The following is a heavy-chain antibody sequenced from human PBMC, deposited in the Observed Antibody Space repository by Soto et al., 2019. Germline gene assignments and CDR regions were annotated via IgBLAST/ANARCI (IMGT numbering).Heavy chain of an antibody. Sequence: GASVKVSCKASGGTFSSYAISWVRQAPRQGLEWKGGIIPIFGTANYAQKFQGIVTITADESTSTAYMELSSLRSEDAAVYYCEREVPAAIRWDNWFDPWGQGTLVTVSS. CDR2: IIPIFGTA. CDR1: GGTFSSYA. CDR3: EREVPAAIRWDNWFDP. V-gene: IGHV1-69*13. J-gene: IGHJ5*02. D-gene: IGHD2-2*02.